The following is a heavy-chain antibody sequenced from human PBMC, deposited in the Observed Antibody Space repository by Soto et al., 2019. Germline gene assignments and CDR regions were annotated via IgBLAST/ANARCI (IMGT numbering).Heavy chain of an antibody. CDR2: ISGSGGST. CDR3: AKSTVTRVDSYHGLDV. Sequence: EVQLLESGGGLVQPGGSLRLSCAASGFTFYSYAMSWVRQAPGKGLEWVSAISGSGGSTYYEESVKGRFTISRDSSKNTLFLQMNSLRAEDTAVYYCAKSTVTRVDSYHGLDVWGLGTTVTVSS. J-gene: IGHJ6*02. V-gene: IGHV3-23*01. D-gene: IGHD4-17*01. CDR1: GFTFYSYA.